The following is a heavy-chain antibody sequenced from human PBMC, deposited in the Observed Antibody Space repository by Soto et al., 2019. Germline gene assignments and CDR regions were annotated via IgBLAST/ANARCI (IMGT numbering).Heavy chain of an antibody. D-gene: IGHD2-8*01. CDR1: GYGFTTYI. Sequence: QVQLVQSGAEVKKPGASVKISCEASGYGFTTYIMYWVRQAPGQRLEWMGWINAGNGNTRYSQKFQDRVTITRDTSASTAYMELSSLRSEDTAVYYCASGNCNDLCYHDYWGQGTLVTVSS. CDR3: ASGNCNDLCYHDY. CDR2: INAGNGNT. V-gene: IGHV1-3*01. J-gene: IGHJ4*02.